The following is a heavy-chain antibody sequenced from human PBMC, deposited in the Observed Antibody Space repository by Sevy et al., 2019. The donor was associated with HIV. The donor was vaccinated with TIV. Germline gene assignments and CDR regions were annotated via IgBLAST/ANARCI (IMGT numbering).Heavy chain of an antibody. V-gene: IGHV3-74*03. CDR2: INSDGSST. CDR3: VREGVGGYSYGFDF. Sequence: GGSLRLSCAASGFSFSIYWMHWVRQVPGKGLVWVSRINSDGSSTTDADSVKGRFTFSRDNAKNTLFLQMNSLRVEDTAVYYCVREGVGGYSYGFDFWGQRTLVTVSS. CDR1: GFSFSIYW. J-gene: IGHJ4*02. D-gene: IGHD5-18*01.